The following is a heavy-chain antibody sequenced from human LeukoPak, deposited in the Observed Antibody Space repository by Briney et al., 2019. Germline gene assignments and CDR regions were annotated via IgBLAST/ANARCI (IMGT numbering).Heavy chain of an antibody. Sequence: GDSLRLSCAASGFTFSASTMYWVRHPPGKGLEWVSIIGHDGGGIHYAASVKGRFSISRDNSKNTLYLQMNSLRVEDTAVYYCAVDPNWGIHSWGQGVLVTVSS. V-gene: IGHV3-23*01. J-gene: IGHJ4*02. CDR2: IGHDGGGI. CDR1: GFTFSAST. D-gene: IGHD3-16*01. CDR3: AVDPNWGIHS.